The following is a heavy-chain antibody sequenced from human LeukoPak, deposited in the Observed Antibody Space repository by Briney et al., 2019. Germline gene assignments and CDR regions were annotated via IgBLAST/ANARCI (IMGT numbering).Heavy chain of an antibody. CDR2: ISSSGGGT. Sequence: GGSLRLSCAASGFTFSNYAMSWVRQAPGKGLEWVSSISSSGGGTYYADSVKGRFPISRDNSKNTLSLQMNSLKAEDTAVYYCAKINSGSYTDYWGQGTLVTVSS. D-gene: IGHD1-26*01. J-gene: IGHJ4*02. CDR3: AKINSGSYTDY. V-gene: IGHV3-23*01. CDR1: GFTFSNYA.